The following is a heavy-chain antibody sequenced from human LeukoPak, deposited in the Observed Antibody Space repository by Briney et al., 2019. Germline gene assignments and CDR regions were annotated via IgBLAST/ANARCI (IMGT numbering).Heavy chain of an antibody. CDR1: GGSISSYY. CDR3: ASFGKALDI. V-gene: IGHV4-59*08. J-gene: IGHJ3*02. CDR2: IYYSGST. Sequence: SETLSLTCTVSGGSISSYYWSWIRQPPGKGLEWIGYIYYSGSTNYNPSLKSRVTISVDTSKNQFSLKLSSVTAADTAVYYCASFGKALDIWGQGTMVTVSS. D-gene: IGHD3-3*01.